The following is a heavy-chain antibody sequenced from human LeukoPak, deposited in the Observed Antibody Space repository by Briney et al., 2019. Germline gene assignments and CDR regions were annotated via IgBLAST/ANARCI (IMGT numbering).Heavy chain of an antibody. CDR3: RRDPYGGNSHEDPYYYGMDV. CDR1: GDSISSYY. V-gene: IGHV4-4*07. Sequence: SETLSLTCTVSGDSISSYYWSWIRQPAGKGLEWIGRIYASGNTNFNPSLKSRVTMSVDTSKSQFSLKLTSVTAADTAVYYCRRDPYGGNSHEDPYYYGMDVWGQGTTVTVSS. CDR2: IYASGNT. D-gene: IGHD4-23*01. J-gene: IGHJ6*02.